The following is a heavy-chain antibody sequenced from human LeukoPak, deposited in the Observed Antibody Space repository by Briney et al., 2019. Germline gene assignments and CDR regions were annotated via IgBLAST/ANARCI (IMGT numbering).Heavy chain of an antibody. J-gene: IGHJ4*02. CDR2: ISSSSNYI. D-gene: IGHD6-6*01. CDR3: ARGGGFNSSSSGY. CDR1: GFTFSSYS. V-gene: IGHV3-21*01. Sequence: GGSLRLSSAASGFTFSSYSINWVRQAPGKGLDWVSSISSSSNYIYYAYSVKGRLTISRDNDKNSLYLQMNSLREEDTAVYYCARGGGFNSSSSGYWGQGTLVTVSS.